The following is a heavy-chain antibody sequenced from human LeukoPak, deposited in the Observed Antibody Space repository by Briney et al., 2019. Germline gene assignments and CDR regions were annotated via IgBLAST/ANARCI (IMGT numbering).Heavy chain of an antibody. J-gene: IGHJ4*02. D-gene: IGHD3-3*01. V-gene: IGHV1-69*13. CDR3: ARGLHYDFWSGYWFDY. Sequence: GASVKVSCKASGGTFSSYAISWVRQAPGQGLEWMGGIIPIFGTANYAQKFQGRVTITADESTSTAYRELSSLRSEDTAVYYCARGLHYDFWSGYWFDYWGQGTLVTVSS. CDR2: IIPIFGTA. CDR1: GGTFSSYA.